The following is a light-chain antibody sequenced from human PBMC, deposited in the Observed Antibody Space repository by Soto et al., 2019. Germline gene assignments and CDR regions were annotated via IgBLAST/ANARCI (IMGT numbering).Light chain of an antibody. CDR2: KAS. CDR1: QSISSW. CDR3: QHYNSYSEA. Sequence: DIQMTHSPSTLSASVGDRVTITCRASQSISSWLAWYQQKPGKAPKLLIYKASTLKSGVPSRFSGSGSGKEFTLTISSLQPDDVATYYCQHYNSYSEAFGHWMKVDIX. J-gene: IGKJ1*01. V-gene: IGKV1-5*03.